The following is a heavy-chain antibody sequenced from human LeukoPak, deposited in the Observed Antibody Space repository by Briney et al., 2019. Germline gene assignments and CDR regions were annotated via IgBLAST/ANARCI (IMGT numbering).Heavy chain of an antibody. CDR3: ARDSSHGDPVLYYDGMDV. Sequence: GASVKVSCNASGYTFTSYDITWVRQPPEQGLEWMGWIHTYNGNTSYAQKLQGRVTMITDTSTSTAYMELRSLRSDDTAVYCCARDSSHGDPVLYYDGMDVWGQGTTVTVSS. CDR1: GYTFTSYD. D-gene: IGHD4-17*01. CDR2: IHTYNGNT. V-gene: IGHV1-18*01. J-gene: IGHJ6*02.